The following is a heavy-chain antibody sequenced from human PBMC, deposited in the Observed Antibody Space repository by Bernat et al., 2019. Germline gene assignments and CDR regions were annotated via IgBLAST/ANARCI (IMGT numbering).Heavy chain of an antibody. Sequence: EVQLLESGGGLVQPGGSLGLSCAASGFTFSSYAMSWVRQAPGKGLEWVSAISGSGGSTYYADSVKGRFTISRDNSKNTLYLQMNSLRAEDTAVYYCATFNVAATFLGAFDIWGQGTMVTVSS. CDR2: ISGSGGST. CDR1: GFTFSSYA. CDR3: ATFNVAATFLGAFDI. J-gene: IGHJ3*02. D-gene: IGHD2-15*01. V-gene: IGHV3-23*01.